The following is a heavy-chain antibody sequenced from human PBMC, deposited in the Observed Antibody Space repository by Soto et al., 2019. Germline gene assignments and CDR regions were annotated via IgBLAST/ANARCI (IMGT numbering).Heavy chain of an antibody. CDR1: GYTFTSYD. CDR2: LNPNTGNS. Sequence: QVQLVQSGAEVRKPGASVKVSCEASGYTFTSYDIYWVRQATGQGLEWMGWLNPNTGNSGYAQKFQGRITVTGDTSINTVHMELSSLRSEDTAVYYCARRAETNGWNGFGADKYYFDFWGQGTLVTVSS. J-gene: IGHJ4*02. D-gene: IGHD1-1*01. CDR3: ARRAETNGWNGFGADKYYFDF. V-gene: IGHV1-8*01.